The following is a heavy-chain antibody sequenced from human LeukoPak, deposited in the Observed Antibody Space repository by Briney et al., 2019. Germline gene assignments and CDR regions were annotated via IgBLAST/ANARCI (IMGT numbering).Heavy chain of an antibody. J-gene: IGHJ4*02. D-gene: IGHD4-17*01. V-gene: IGHV3-21*01. CDR1: GFTFSSYS. CDR3: ARGHTAVTRHFDF. Sequence: GGSLRLSCAASGFTFSSYSMNWVRQAPGKGLEWVSSISSSSSYIYYADALKGRFTISRDDAKNLLYLDMNSLRAEDTAVYYCARGHTAVTRHFDFWGQGTLVTVSS. CDR2: ISSSSSYI.